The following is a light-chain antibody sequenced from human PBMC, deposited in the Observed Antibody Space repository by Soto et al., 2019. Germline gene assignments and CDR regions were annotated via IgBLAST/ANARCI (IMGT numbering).Light chain of an antibody. V-gene: IGLV1-40*01. CDR1: SSNIGAGYD. CDR3: QSYDSSLSGYVV. Sequence: QSVLTQPPSVSGAPGQRGTIACTGSSSNIGAGYDVHWYQQLPGTAPKLLFYGNSNPPSGVLDRFSGPKSGTSASLAITGLQSEEEADYYCQSYDSSLSGYVVFGGGTKLTV. CDR2: GNS. J-gene: IGLJ2*01.